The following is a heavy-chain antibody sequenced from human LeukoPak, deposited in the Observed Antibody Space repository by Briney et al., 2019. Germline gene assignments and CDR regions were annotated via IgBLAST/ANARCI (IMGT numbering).Heavy chain of an antibody. CDR3: AKDLYSSSSPYYFDY. CDR1: GFTFSSYA. V-gene: IGHV3-23*01. Sequence: GGSLRLSCAASGFTFSSYAMSWVRQAPGKGLEWVSAISGGGGSTYYADSVKGRFTISRDNSKNTLYLQMNSLRAEDTAVYYCAKDLYSSSSPYYFDYWGQGTLVTVSS. CDR2: ISGGGGST. J-gene: IGHJ4*02. D-gene: IGHD6-6*01.